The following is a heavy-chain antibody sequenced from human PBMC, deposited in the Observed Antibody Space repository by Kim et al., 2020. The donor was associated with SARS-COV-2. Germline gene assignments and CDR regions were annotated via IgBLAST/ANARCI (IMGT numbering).Heavy chain of an antibody. CDR1: GFTFSDYY. Sequence: GGSLRLSCAASGFTFSDYYMSWIRQAPGKGLEWVSYISSSGSTIYYADSVKGRFTISRDNAKNSLYLQMNSLRAEDTAVYYCAAQLDYYGSGSPGGYWGQGTLVTVSS. CDR3: AAQLDYYGSGSPGGY. CDR2: ISSSGSTI. J-gene: IGHJ4*02. V-gene: IGHV3-11*01. D-gene: IGHD3-10*01.